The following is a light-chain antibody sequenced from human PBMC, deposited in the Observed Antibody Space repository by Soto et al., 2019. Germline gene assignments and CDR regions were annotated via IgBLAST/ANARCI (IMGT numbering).Light chain of an antibody. J-gene: IGKJ4*01. CDR1: QSVFNSNKKNY. Sequence: DIVMTQSPDSLAVSLGERATINCESSQSVFNSNKKNYLAWYQHKPGQPPKLLIYWASTRESGVPDRFTGSGSGTDFTLTISSLQAEDVAVYYCQQYYNFPFTFGGGTKGEIK. V-gene: IGKV4-1*01. CDR3: QQYYNFPFT. CDR2: WAS.